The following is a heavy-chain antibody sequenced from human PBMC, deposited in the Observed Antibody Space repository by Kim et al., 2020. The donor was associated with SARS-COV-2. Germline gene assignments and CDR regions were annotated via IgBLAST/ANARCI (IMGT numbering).Heavy chain of an antibody. D-gene: IGHD5-18*01. V-gene: IGHV3-30*18. J-gene: IGHJ4*02. CDR1: GFTFSSYG. Sequence: GGSLRLSCAASGFTFSSYGMHWVRQAPGKGLEWVAVISYDGSNKYYADSVKGRFTISRDNSKNTLYLQMNSLRAEDTAVYYCAKDTAMVYFDYWGQGTL. CDR2: ISYDGSNK. CDR3: AKDTAMVYFDY.